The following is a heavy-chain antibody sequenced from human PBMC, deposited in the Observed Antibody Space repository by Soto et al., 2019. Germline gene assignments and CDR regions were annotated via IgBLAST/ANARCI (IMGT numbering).Heavy chain of an antibody. Sequence: EVQLLESGGGLVQPGGSLRLSCAASGFTFSSYAMNWVRQAPGNGLEWVSAIRGSGGTTYYADSVKGRFTISRDSSKNTLYLQMDTLRAEYTAKYYCAKFFGATGGSSGWIWSFHYWGQGTLVTVSP. CDR3: AKFFGATGGSSGWIWSFHY. V-gene: IGHV3-23*01. CDR2: IRGSGGTT. J-gene: IGHJ4*02. D-gene: IGHD6-25*01. CDR1: GFTFSSYA.